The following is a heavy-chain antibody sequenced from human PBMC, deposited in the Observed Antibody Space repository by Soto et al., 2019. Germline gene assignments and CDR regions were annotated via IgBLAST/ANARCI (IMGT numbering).Heavy chain of an antibody. V-gene: IGHV3-30*18. D-gene: IGHD6-19*01. CDR3: AKDAGGAGWYYFDY. CDR1: GFTFRNYG. J-gene: IGHJ4*02. CDR2: ISYDGSNK. Sequence: QVQLVESGGGVVQPGRSLRLSCAASGFTFRNYGMHWVRQAPGKGLEWVAVISYDGSNKYYADSVKGRFTISRDNSKNTLYLPMNSLRAEDTAVYYCAKDAGGAGWYYFDYWGQGTLVTVSA.